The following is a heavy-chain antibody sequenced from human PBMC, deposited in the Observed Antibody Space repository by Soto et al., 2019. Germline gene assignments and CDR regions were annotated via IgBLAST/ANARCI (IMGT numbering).Heavy chain of an antibody. J-gene: IGHJ6*02. V-gene: IGHV1-46*01. Sequence: ASVKVSCKASGYTFTSYYMHWVRQAPGQGLEWMGIINPSGGSTSYAQKFQGRVTMTRDTSTSTVYMELSSPRSEDTAVYYCARGVGITIFGVVIMHYYYGMDVWGQGTTVTVSS. CDR3: ARGVGITIFGVVIMHYYYGMDV. CDR2: INPSGGST. CDR1: GYTFTSYY. D-gene: IGHD3-3*01.